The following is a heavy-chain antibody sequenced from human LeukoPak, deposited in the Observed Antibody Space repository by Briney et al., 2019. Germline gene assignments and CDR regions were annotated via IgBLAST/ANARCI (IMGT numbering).Heavy chain of an antibody. CDR3: ASGELYLEWAYFDY. CDR2: IIPIFGTA. Sequence: ASVKVSCKASGGTFSSYAISWVRQAPGQGLEWMGGIIPIFGTANYAQKFQGRVTITTDESTSTAYMELSSLRSEDTAVYYCASGELYLEWAYFDYWGQGTLVTVSS. D-gene: IGHD3-3*01. J-gene: IGHJ4*02. CDR1: GGTFSSYA. V-gene: IGHV1-69*05.